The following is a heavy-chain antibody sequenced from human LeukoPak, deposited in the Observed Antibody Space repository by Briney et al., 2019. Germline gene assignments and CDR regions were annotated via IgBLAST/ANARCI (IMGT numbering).Heavy chain of an antibody. Sequence: PSETLSLTCAVYGGSCSGYYWSWIRQPPGKGLEWIGEINHSGSTNYNPSLKSRVTISVDTSKNQFSLKLSSVTAAATAVYYCARRGATMVRGTKLDYYYGMDVWGKGTTVTVSS. CDR3: ARRGATMVRGTKLDYYYGMDV. V-gene: IGHV4-34*01. CDR2: INHSGST. CDR1: GGSCSGYY. D-gene: IGHD3-10*01. J-gene: IGHJ6*04.